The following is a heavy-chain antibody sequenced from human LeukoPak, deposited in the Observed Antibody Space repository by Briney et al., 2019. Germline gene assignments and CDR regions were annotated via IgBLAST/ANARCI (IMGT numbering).Heavy chain of an antibody. CDR1: GFTFTSSA. Sequence: SVKVSCKASGFTFTSSAVQWVRQARGQHLEWIGWIVVGSGNTNYAQKFQERVTITRDMSTSTAYMQLSSLRSEDTAVYYCAADHQFSGWESAYGMDVWGQGTTVTVSS. J-gene: IGHJ6*02. CDR2: IVVGSGNT. D-gene: IGHD6-19*01. CDR3: AADHQFSGWESAYGMDV. V-gene: IGHV1-58*01.